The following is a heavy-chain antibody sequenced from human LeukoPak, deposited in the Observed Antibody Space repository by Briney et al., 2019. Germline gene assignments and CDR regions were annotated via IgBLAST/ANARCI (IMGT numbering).Heavy chain of an antibody. CDR2: IYSGGST. J-gene: IGHJ4*02. CDR3: ASRSSMVRGLPDDY. V-gene: IGHV3-66*01. D-gene: IGHD3-10*01. CDR1: GFTVSSNY. Sequence: EGSLRLSCAASGFTVSSNYMSWVRQAPGKGLEWVSVIYSGGSTYYADSVKGRFTISRDNSKNTLYLQMNSLRAEDTAVYYCASRSSMVRGLPDDYWGQGTLVTVSS.